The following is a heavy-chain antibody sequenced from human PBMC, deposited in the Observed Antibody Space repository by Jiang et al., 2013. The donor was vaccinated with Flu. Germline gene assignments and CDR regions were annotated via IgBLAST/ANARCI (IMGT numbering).Heavy chain of an antibody. Sequence: LLKPSETLSLTCTVSGGSISSYYWSWIRQPPGKGLEWIGYIYYSGSTNYNPSLKSRVTISVDTSKNQFSLKLSSVTAADTAVYYCARALGDFWSGPYLDYWGQGTLVTVSS. CDR1: GGSISSYY. V-gene: IGHV4-59*01. J-gene: IGHJ4*02. CDR2: IYYSGST. D-gene: IGHD3-3*01. CDR3: ARALGDFWSGPYLDY.